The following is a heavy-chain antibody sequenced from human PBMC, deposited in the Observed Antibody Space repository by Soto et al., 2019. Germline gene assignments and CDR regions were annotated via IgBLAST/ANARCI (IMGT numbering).Heavy chain of an antibody. V-gene: IGHV4-31*03. Sequence: SETLSLTCTVSGGSISSGGYYWSWIRQHPGKGLEWIGYIYYSGSTYYNPSLKSRVTISVDTSKNQFSLKLSSVTAADTAVYYCARENLGVTFGGVIVIGENWFDPWGQGTLVTVSS. J-gene: IGHJ5*02. CDR2: IYYSGST. CDR3: ARENLGVTFGGVIVIGENWFDP. CDR1: GGSISSGGYY. D-gene: IGHD3-16*02.